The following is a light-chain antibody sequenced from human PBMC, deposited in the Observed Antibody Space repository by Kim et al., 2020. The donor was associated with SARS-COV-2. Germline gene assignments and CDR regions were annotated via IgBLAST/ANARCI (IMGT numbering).Light chain of an antibody. CDR1: QSVSSN. CDR3: QQYNTWPPIT. CDR2: GAS. J-gene: IGKJ5*01. V-gene: IGKV3-15*01. Sequence: EIVMTQSPATLSVSPGERATLSCRASQSVSSNLAWYQQKPGQAPRLLIYGASIRATGIPDRFSGSESGTEFTLTISSLHSEDFAVYYCQQYNTWPPITFGQGTRLEIK.